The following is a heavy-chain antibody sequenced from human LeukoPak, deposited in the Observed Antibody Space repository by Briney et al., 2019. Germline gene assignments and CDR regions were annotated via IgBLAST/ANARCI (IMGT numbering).Heavy chain of an antibody. CDR1: SGSFSIYY. D-gene: IGHD1-26*01. CDR2: INQSGST. CDR3: ARGALKWELPPIRARKSYYFDY. V-gene: IGHV4-34*01. J-gene: IGHJ4*02. Sequence: SETLSLPCAVYSGSFSIYYWSWIRQPPGKGLEWIGEINQSGSTNYNPSLKSRVTISVDTSKNHFSLKLSSVTAADTAVYYCARGALKWELPPIRARKSYYFDYWGQGTLVTVSS.